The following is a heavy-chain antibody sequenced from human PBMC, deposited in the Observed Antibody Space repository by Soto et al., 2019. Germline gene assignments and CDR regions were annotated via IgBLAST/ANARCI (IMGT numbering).Heavy chain of an antibody. Sequence: SETLSLTCTVSGGSISSYYWSWIRQPPGKGLEWIGYIYYSGSTNYNPSLKSRVTISVDTSKNQFSLKLSSVTAADTAVYYCARLQDYNYYYMDVWGKGTTVTVS. V-gene: IGHV4-59*08. CDR1: GGSISSYY. CDR2: IYYSGST. CDR3: ARLQDYNYYYMDV. J-gene: IGHJ6*03.